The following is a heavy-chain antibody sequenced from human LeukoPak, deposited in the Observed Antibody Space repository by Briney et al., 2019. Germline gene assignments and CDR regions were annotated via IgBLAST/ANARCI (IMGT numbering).Heavy chain of an antibody. V-gene: IGHV4-59*01. J-gene: IGHJ4*02. CDR2: IYYSGST. CDR1: GGSISSYY. CDR3: ARARSSGWYETPYFDY. D-gene: IGHD6-19*01. Sequence: SETLSLTCTVSGGSISSYYWSWIRQPPGKGLEWIGYIYYSGSTNYNPSLKSRVTISVDTSKNQFTLKLSSVTAADTAVYYRARARSSGWYETPYFDYWGQGTLVTVSS.